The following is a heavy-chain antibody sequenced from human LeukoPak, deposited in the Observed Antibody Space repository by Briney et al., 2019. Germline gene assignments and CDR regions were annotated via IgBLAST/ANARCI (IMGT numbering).Heavy chain of an antibody. D-gene: IGHD3-10*01. Sequence: GGSLRLSCAASGFTVSSNYMSWVRQAPGKGLEWVSVIYSGGSTYYADSVKGRFTISRDNSKNTLYLQMNSLRAEDTAAYYCARDTMVRGVNRYYYYYMDVWGKGTTVTISS. CDR3: ARDTMVRGVNRYYYYYMDV. J-gene: IGHJ6*03. CDR2: IYSGGST. CDR1: GFTVSSNY. V-gene: IGHV3-66*01.